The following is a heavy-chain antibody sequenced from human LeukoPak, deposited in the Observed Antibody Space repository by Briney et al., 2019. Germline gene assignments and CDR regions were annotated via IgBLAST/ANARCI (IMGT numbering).Heavy chain of an antibody. D-gene: IGHD5-18*01. V-gene: IGHV3-66*01. CDR1: GFTVSSTY. Sequence: GGSLRLSCAASGFTVSSTYMSWVRQTPGKGLEWVSVIYSGGSTYYADSVKGRFTISRDNSKNTLYLQMNSLRAEDTAVYYCARGSDTAMAAAFDYWGQGTLVTVSS. CDR2: IYSGGST. J-gene: IGHJ4*02. CDR3: ARGSDTAMAAAFDY.